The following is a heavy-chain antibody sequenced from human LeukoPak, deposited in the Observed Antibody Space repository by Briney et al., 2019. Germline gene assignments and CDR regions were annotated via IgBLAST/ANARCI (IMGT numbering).Heavy chain of an antibody. J-gene: IGHJ5*02. V-gene: IGHV3-21*01. CDR1: GFTFSSYN. D-gene: IGHD6-19*01. CDR3: ARAAGYSSAWFDL. Sequence: GGSLRLSCAASGFTFSSYNMDWVRQAPGKGLEWVSSISASTSYIYYADSVKGRFTISRDNAENSLFLQMDSLRDEDTALYFCARAAGYSSAWFDLWGQGTLVTVSS. CDR2: ISASTSYI.